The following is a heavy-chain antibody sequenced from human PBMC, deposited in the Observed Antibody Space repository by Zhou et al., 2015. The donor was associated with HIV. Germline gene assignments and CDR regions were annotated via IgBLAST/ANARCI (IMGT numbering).Heavy chain of an antibody. J-gene: IGHJ6*02. CDR1: GYTFTGYY. V-gene: IGHV1-2*02. CDR2: INPNSGGT. Sequence: QVQLVQSGAEVKKPGASVKVSCKASGYTFTGYYMHWVRQAPGQGLEWMGWINPNSGGTNYAQKFQGRVTMTRDTSISTAYMELSRLRSDDTAVYYCARDPSIVVVITVLKNGMDVWGQGDHGHRLL. CDR3: ARDPSIVVVITVLKNGMDV. D-gene: IGHD3-22*01.